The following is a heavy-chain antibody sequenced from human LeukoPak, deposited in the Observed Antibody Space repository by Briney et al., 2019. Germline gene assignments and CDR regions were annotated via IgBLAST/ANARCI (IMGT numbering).Heavy chain of an antibody. Sequence: SETLSLTCTVSGGSPSTYYWSWIRQPPGKGLEWIGYIYYSGSTNYNPSLKSRVTISVDTSKNQFSLKLRSVTAADTAVYHCARDASDTVTTYSYFDYWGQGTLVTVSS. D-gene: IGHD4-11*01. CDR2: IYYSGST. CDR1: GGSPSTYY. J-gene: IGHJ4*02. CDR3: ARDASDTVTTYSYFDY. V-gene: IGHV4-59*01.